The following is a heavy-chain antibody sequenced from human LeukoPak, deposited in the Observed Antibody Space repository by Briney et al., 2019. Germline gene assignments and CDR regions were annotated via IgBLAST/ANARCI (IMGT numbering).Heavy chain of an antibody. J-gene: IGHJ4*02. CDR2: IIPIFGTA. D-gene: IGHD3-16*02. CDR3: ANFRVRLGELSPTS. Sequence: SVKVSCKASGGTFSSYAISWVRQAPGQGLDWMGRIIPIFGTANYAQKFQGRVTITADKSTSTAYMELSGLRSEDTAVYYCANFRVRLGELSPTSWGQGTLVTVSS. V-gene: IGHV1-69*06. CDR1: GGTFSSYA.